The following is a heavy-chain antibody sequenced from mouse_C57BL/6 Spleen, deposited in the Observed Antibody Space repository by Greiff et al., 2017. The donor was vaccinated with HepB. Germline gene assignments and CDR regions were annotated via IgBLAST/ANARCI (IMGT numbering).Heavy chain of an antibody. CDR1: GYTFTSYW. CDR3: ALGDGYYGGGAMDY. CDR2: IDPSDSYT. D-gene: IGHD2-3*01. V-gene: IGHV1-50*01. Sequence: QVQLQQPGAELVKPGASVKLSCKASGYTFTSYWMQWVKQRPGQGLEWIGEIDPSDSYTNYNQKFKGKATLTVDTSSSTAYMQLSSRTSEDSAVYYCALGDGYYGGGAMDYWGQGTSVTVSA. J-gene: IGHJ4*01.